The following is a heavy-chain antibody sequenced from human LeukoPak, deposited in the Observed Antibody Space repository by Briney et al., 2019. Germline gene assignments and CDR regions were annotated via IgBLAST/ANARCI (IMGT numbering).Heavy chain of an antibody. Sequence: GASVNASCKASGYTFTGYYMHWVRQAPGQGLEWMGWINPNSGGTNYAQKFQGRVTMTRDTSISTAYMELSRLRSDDTAVYYCASSGRPIAVAGIEYYFDYWGQGTLVTVSS. CDR3: ASSGRPIAVAGIEYYFDY. CDR2: INPNSGGT. D-gene: IGHD6-19*01. V-gene: IGHV1-2*02. J-gene: IGHJ4*02. CDR1: GYTFTGYY.